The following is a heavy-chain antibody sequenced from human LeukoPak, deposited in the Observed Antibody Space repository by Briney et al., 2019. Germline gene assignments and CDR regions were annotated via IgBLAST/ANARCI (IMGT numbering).Heavy chain of an antibody. Sequence: GGSLRLSCAVSGFPVSDNYMSWVRQAPGKGLEWVSIVYPEGNTYYADPVKDRFTISRDNSKNSLYLQMNSLRAEDTAVYYCARERTGYSYGYIYYYYMDVWGKGTTVTVSS. V-gene: IGHV3-66*01. CDR1: GFPVSDNY. J-gene: IGHJ6*03. CDR2: VYPEGNT. CDR3: ARERTGYSYGYIYYYYMDV. D-gene: IGHD5-18*01.